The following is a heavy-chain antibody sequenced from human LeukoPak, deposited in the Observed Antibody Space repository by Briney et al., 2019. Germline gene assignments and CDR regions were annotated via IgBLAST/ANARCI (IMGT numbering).Heavy chain of an antibody. J-gene: IGHJ4*02. CDR1: GGSISSGGYY. D-gene: IGHD1-26*01. Sequence: SETLSLTCTVSGGSISSGGYYWSWIRQHPGKGLEWIGYIYYSGSTYYNPSLKSRVTISVDTSKNQFSLKLSSVTAADTAVYYCARGDSGNYYRLDDWGQGTLVTVSS. CDR3: ARGDSGNYYRLDD. V-gene: IGHV4-31*03. CDR2: IYYSGST.